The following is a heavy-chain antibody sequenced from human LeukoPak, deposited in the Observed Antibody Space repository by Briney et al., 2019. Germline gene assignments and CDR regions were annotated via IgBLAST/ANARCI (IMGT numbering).Heavy chain of an antibody. CDR2: IYYSGST. CDR3: ARDGYYGSGSFYFDY. CDR1: GGSISSSSYY. J-gene: IGHJ4*02. V-gene: IGHV4-39*02. D-gene: IGHD3-10*01. Sequence: PSGTLSLTCTVSGGSISSSSYYWGWIRQPPGKGLEWIGSIYYSGSTYYNPSLKSRVTISVDTSKNQFSLKLSSVTAADTAVYYCARDGYYGSGSFYFDYWGQGTLVTVSS.